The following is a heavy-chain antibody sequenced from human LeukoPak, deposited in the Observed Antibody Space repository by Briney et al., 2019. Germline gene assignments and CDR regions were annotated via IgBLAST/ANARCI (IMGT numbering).Heavy chain of an antibody. V-gene: IGHV1-2*02. CDR3: ARHPNLDY. J-gene: IGHJ4*02. Sequence: ASVKVSCKASGYTFTGYYMHWVRQAPGQGLEWMGWINPNSGGTNYAQKFQDRVTLTRDTSITTAYMELSRLRSDDTAVYYCARHPNLDYWGQGTLVIVSS. CDR1: GYTFTGYY. CDR2: INPNSGGT.